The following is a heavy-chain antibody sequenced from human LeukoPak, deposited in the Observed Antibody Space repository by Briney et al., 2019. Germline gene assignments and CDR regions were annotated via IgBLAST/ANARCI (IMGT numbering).Heavy chain of an antibody. Sequence: SETLSLTCTVSGGSISSSSYYWGWIRQPPGKGLEWIGSIYYSGSTYYNPSLKSRVTISVDTSKNQFSLKLSSVTAADTAVYCCARDVGATPGYFDYWGQGTLVTVSS. CDR2: IYYSGST. J-gene: IGHJ4*02. V-gene: IGHV4-39*07. CDR1: GGSISSSSYY. CDR3: ARDVGATPGYFDY. D-gene: IGHD1-26*01.